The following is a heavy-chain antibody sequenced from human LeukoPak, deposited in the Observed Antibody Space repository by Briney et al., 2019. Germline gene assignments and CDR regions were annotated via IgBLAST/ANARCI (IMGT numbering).Heavy chain of an antibody. D-gene: IGHD5-18*01. CDR3: CSRGYSYGYYYYYGMDV. CDR2: VNPNSGNT. CDR1: GYTFTSYD. J-gene: IGHJ6*02. V-gene: IGHV1-8*01. Sequence: ASVKVSCKASGYTFTSYDINWVRQATGQGLEWMGWVNPNSGNTGYAQKFQGRVTMTRNTSISTAYMELSSLRSEDTAVYYCCSRGYSYGYYYYYGMDVWGQGTTVTVSS.